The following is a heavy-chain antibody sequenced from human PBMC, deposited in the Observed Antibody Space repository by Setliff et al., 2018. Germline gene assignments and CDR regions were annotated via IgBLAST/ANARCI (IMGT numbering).Heavy chain of an antibody. J-gene: IGHJ6*03. CDR3: ARVTGFLYMDV. Sequence: KASETLSLTCTVSGDSMSSAKYYWSWIRQSAGKGLECIGRIYTDGSTKYNPSLNSRVTLSIDTSKNQFSLRLSSVTAADTAVYFCARVTGFLYMDVWGKGTTVTVSS. CDR2: IYTDGST. D-gene: IGHD3-3*01. V-gene: IGHV4-61*02. CDR1: GDSMSSAKYY.